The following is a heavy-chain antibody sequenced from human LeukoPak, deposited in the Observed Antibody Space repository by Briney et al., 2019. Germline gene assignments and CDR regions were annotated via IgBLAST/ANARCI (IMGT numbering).Heavy chain of an antibody. CDR3: AADYSKFFYYYMDV. Sequence: QSGGSLRLSCATSGFTFRSYSMSWVRQAPGKGLEWVANINSGGSEIYYVDSVKGRFTISRDNAKKSLYLQMDSLRVEDTAVYYCAADYSKFFYYYMDVWGKGTTVIVSS. CDR2: INSGGSEI. D-gene: IGHD4-11*01. J-gene: IGHJ6*03. CDR1: GFTFRSYS. V-gene: IGHV3-7*01.